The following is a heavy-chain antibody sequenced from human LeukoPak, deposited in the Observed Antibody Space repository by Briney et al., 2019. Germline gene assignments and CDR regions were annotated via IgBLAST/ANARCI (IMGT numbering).Heavy chain of an antibody. CDR2: INPSGGST. J-gene: IGHJ3*02. CDR3: ARDKGYYDSSGYYELDAFDI. V-gene: IGHV1-46*01. D-gene: IGHD3-22*01. CDR1: GYTFTSYA. Sequence: ASVKVSCKASGYTFTSYAMNWVRQAPGQGLEWMGIINPSGGSTSYAQKFQGRVTMTRDTSTSTVYMELSSLRSEDTAVYYCARDKGYYDSSGYYELDAFDIWGQGTMVTVSS.